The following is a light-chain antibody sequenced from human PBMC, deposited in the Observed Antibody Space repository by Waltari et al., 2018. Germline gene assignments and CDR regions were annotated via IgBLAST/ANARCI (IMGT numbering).Light chain of an antibody. CDR1: TNDVGAYDL. J-gene: IGLJ2*01. V-gene: IGLV2-23*02. Sequence: QSALTQAASVSGSLGQSITISCTGTTNDVGAYDLVSWYQQHPGKAPRLIIYAVTERPSGVSNRFSGSKSGNTASLTISGLQAEDEADYHYCSYAGGRTYVVFGGGTKLTVL. CDR3: CSYAGGRTYVV. CDR2: AVT.